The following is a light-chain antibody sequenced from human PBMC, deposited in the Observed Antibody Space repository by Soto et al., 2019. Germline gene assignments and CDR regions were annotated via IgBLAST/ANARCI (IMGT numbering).Light chain of an antibody. V-gene: IGLV2-14*03. CDR3: CSFTSSSTPGYV. Sequence: SALAQPASVSGSPGQSIAISCAGTISDVGGYNSVSWYQQHPGKAPKLMIYDVSNRPSGVSNRFSGSKSVNTASLTISGPQAEDEADYYCCSFTSSSTPGYVFGTGTKVTVL. CDR2: DVS. J-gene: IGLJ1*01. CDR1: ISDVGGYNS.